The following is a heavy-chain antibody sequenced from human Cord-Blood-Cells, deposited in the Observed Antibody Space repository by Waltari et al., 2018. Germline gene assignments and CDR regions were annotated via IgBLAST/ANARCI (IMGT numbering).Heavy chain of an antibody. V-gene: IGHV1-69*08. CDR2: SIPSLGIA. CDR1: GGTFSSYT. Sequence: QVQLVQSGAEVKKPGSSVKVSCKASGGTFSSYTISWVRQAPGQGLEGMGRSIPSLGIANYAQKFQGRVTITADKSTSTAYMELSSLRSEDTAVYYCARDRCGGDCSSPDWYFDLWGRGTLVTVSS. CDR3: ARDRCGGDCSSPDWYFDL. D-gene: IGHD2-21*01. J-gene: IGHJ2*01.